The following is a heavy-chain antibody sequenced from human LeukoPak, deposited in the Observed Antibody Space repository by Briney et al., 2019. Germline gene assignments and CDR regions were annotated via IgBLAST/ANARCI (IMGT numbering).Heavy chain of an antibody. J-gene: IGHJ6*03. Sequence: SHSLSPACAVYGGSFSGYYWSWIRHPPGKRMEWIGEINHSGSTNYNPSLKSRVTISVDTSKNQFSLKLSSVTAADTAVYYCARLWGYYYYMDVWGKGTTVTVSS. V-gene: IGHV4-34*01. CDR1: GGSFSGYY. CDR3: ARLWGYYYYMDV. CDR2: INHSGST. D-gene: IGHD1-26*01.